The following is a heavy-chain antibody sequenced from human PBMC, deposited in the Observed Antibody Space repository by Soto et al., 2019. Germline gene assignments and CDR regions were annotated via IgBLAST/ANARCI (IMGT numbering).Heavy chain of an antibody. CDR1: GYPFGGYA. Sequence: QVQLVQSGAEVKKPGASVKVSCKASGYPFGGYAIGWVRQAPGQGLEWMGWVSAHTGDSGYAQRFQGRVTLTTETSTSTAYMELRGLRSDDTAVYYCARPSTSYGDYGWSLAYWGQGTWSPSPQ. CDR2: VSAHTGDS. V-gene: IGHV1-18*01. CDR3: ARPSTSYGDYGWSLAY. J-gene: IGHJ4*02. D-gene: IGHD4-17*01.